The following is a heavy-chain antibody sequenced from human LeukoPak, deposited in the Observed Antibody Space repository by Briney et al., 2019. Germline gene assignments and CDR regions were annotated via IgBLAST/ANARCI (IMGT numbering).Heavy chain of an antibody. V-gene: IGHV4-39*07. Sequence: PSETLSLTCTVSGGSISSSSYYWGWIRQPPGKGLEWIGSIYYSGSTYYNPSLKSRVTISVDTSKNQFSLKLSSVTAADTAVYYCVRGGYYDRSGYYVFDYWGRGILVTVSS. J-gene: IGHJ4*02. CDR1: GGSISSSSYY. CDR3: VRGGYYDRSGYYVFDY. CDR2: IYYSGST. D-gene: IGHD3-22*01.